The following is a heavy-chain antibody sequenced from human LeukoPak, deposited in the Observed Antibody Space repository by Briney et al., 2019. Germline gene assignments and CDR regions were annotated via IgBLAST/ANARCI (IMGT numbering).Heavy chain of an antibody. CDR3: ARTAGVAVAGSRQYFDY. CDR2: FYYSGNT. J-gene: IGHJ4*02. D-gene: IGHD6-19*01. CDR1: GGSISSSSYY. V-gene: IGHV4-39*01. Sequence: SETLSLTCSVSGGSISSSSYYWGWIRQPPGKGLEWIGSFYYSGNTYYNPSLKSRVTISVDTSKNEFSLELRSVTAADTAVYYCARTAGVAVAGSRQYFDYWGQGTLVTVSS.